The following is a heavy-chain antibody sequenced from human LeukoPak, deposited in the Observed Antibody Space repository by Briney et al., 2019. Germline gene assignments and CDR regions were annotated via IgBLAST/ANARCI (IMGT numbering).Heavy chain of an antibody. Sequence: PSETLSLTCTVSGGSISSGGYYWSWIRQPPGKGLEWIGYIYHSGSTYYNLSLKSRVTISVDRSKNQFSLKLSSVTAADTAVYYCARGINWFDPWGQGTLVTVSS. CDR1: GGSISSGGYY. V-gene: IGHV4-30-2*01. CDR2: IYHSGST. J-gene: IGHJ5*02. CDR3: ARGINWFDP.